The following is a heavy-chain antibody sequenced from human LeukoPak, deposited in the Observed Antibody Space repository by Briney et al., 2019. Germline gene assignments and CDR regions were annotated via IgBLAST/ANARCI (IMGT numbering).Heavy chain of an antibody. Sequence: ASVKVSCKASGYTFTSYSINWVRQAPGQGLEWMAWISAYNGNTNYAQKFHGRVTLTRDTSTSTAYMELRSLRSNDTAVHFCARGMSGYTEDPFDIWGQGTVVTVSS. J-gene: IGHJ3*02. V-gene: IGHV1-18*01. CDR2: ISAYNGNT. CDR3: ARGMSGYTEDPFDI. D-gene: IGHD2-2*02. CDR1: GYTFTSYS.